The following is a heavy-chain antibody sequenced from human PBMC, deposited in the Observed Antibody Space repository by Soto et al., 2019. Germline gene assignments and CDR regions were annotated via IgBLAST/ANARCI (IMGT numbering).Heavy chain of an antibody. V-gene: IGHV4-59*01. CDR2: MYNTGST. CDR1: GGSISSYY. D-gene: IGHD2-21*02. J-gene: IGHJ6*02. CDR3: ARDLWGYCGTDCYPLDV. Sequence: QVRLQESGPGLVKPSETLSLTCTVSGGSISSYYWSWIRQPPGKGLEWVGYMYNTGSTVYNPSLKRPLTISVDTSKNQFYLKVTSVTTADTAVYYCARDLWGYCGTDCYPLDVWGQGTTVTVSS.